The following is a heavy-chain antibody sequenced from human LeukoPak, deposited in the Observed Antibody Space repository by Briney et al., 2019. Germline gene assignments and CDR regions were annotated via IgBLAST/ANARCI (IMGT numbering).Heavy chain of an antibody. CDR2: INPSGGST. Sequence: VASVKVSCKASGYTFTSYYMHWMRQAPGQGLEWMGIINPSGGSTSYAQKFQGRVTMTRDTSTSTVYMELSSLRSEDTAVYYCARDRGGVVIIEYYFDYWGQGTLVTVSS. D-gene: IGHD3-3*01. J-gene: IGHJ4*02. CDR1: GYTFTSYY. CDR3: ARDRGGVVIIEYYFDY. V-gene: IGHV1-46*01.